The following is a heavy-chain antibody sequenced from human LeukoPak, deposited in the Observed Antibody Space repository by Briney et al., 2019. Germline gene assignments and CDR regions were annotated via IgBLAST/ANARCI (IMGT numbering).Heavy chain of an antibody. D-gene: IGHD3/OR15-3a*01. V-gene: IGHV3-23*01. CDR2: IRGSGANT. CDR3: ARVAWTTIYFDN. J-gene: IGHJ4*02. CDR1: EFTFSTYA. Sequence: PGGSLRLSCAASEFTFSTYAMTWVRQAPGKGLEWVSSIRGSGANTYYAGFVQGRFTISRDNAKNSLYLQMDSLRADDTAVYFCARVAWTTIYFDNWGQGTLVTVSS.